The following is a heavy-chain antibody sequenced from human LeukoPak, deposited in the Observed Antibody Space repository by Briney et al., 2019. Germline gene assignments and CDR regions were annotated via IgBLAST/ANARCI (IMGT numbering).Heavy chain of an antibody. CDR2: INHSGST. CDR3: ARKKGGYTARFDY. D-gene: IGHD5-12*01. CDR1: GGSFSGYY. Sequence: KPSETLSLTCAVYGGSFSGYYWSWIRQPPGKGLEWIGEINHSGSTNYNPSLKSRVTISVDTSKNQFSLKLSSVTAADTAVYYCARKKGGYTARFDYWGQGTLVTVSS. J-gene: IGHJ4*02. V-gene: IGHV4-34*01.